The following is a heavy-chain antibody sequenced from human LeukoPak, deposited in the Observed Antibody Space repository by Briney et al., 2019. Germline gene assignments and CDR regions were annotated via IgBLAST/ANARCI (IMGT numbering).Heavy chain of an antibody. D-gene: IGHD2-15*01. Sequence: SETLSLTCTASGGSITSNTYYWGWIRQPPGKGLEWIGSIHDSGSTYYNPSLKSRVTISGDTSKNQFSLKLSSVSAADTAVYYCARHLVASVDCSGVICYSRWFDSWGQGTLVTVSS. CDR2: IHDSGST. V-gene: IGHV4-39*01. CDR1: GGSITSNTYY. CDR3: ARHLVASVDCSGVICYSRWFDS. J-gene: IGHJ5*01.